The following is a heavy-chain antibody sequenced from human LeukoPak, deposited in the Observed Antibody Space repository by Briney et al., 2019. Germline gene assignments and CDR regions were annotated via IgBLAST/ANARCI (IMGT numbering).Heavy chain of an antibody. D-gene: IGHD2-15*01. CDR2: ISSSGTS. CDR1: GGSNNYYY. Sequence: SETLSLTCRVSGGSNNYYYWTWIRQPAGRGLGWIGRISSSGTSNHAPPLRSRVTLSIDMSENQFSLKLSSVTAADTDVYFCAREGCSGGVCYFDYWGRGTLVTVSS. CDR3: AREGCSGGVCYFDY. J-gene: IGHJ4*02. V-gene: IGHV4-4*07.